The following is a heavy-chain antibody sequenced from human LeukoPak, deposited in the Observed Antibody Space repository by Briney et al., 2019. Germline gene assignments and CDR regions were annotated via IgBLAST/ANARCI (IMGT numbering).Heavy chain of an antibody. CDR1: GGSFSDYY. Sequence: SETLSLTCAVSGGSFSDYYWNWIRQTPGKGREGIGEINHSGTTNYNPSLKSRVTLSLDMSKKQYSLKLSSVTAADTAVYYCARDRFNYYAYYMDVWGKGTTVTVSS. J-gene: IGHJ6*03. CDR3: ARDRFNYYAYYMDV. D-gene: IGHD3-3*01. V-gene: IGHV4-34*01. CDR2: INHSGTT.